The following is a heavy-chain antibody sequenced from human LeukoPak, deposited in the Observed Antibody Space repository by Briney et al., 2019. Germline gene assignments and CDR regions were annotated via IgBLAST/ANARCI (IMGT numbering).Heavy chain of an antibody. J-gene: IGHJ6*03. CDR1: GGSISSYY. CDR2: IYYSGST. CDR3: ARGKVAAADPYYYYYYMDV. V-gene: IGHV4-59*01. Sequence: SETLSLTCTVSGGSISSYYWSWIRQPPGKGLEWIGYIYYSGSTNYNPSLKSRVTISVDTSKNQFSLKLSSVTAADTAVYYCARGKVAAADPYYYYYYMDVWGKGTTVTISS. D-gene: IGHD6-13*01.